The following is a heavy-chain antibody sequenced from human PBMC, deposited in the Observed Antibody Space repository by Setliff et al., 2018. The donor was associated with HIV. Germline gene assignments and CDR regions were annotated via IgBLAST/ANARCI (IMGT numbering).Heavy chain of an antibody. Sequence: GGSLRLSCATSGFTFDSYSIIWVRQAPGKGLEWVSYISGLGGGTIYYADSVRGRFTISRDDAEKSVYLQMSSLRVDDTAVYYCVRTAYYRDSSGYYSVAFDMWGPGTMVTVSS. CDR1: GFTFDSYS. CDR2: ISGLGGGTI. D-gene: IGHD3-22*01. CDR3: VRTAYYRDSSGYYSVAFDM. V-gene: IGHV3-48*01. J-gene: IGHJ3*02.